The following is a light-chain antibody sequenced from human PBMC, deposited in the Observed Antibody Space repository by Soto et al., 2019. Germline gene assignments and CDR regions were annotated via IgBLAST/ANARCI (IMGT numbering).Light chain of an antibody. CDR1: SSDVGGYNY. CDR3: SSYTSSSFYV. V-gene: IGLV2-14*01. CDR2: DVS. J-gene: IGLJ1*01. Sequence: QSVLTQPASVSGSPGQSITISCTGTSSDVGGYNYVSWYQQHPGKAPKLMIYDVSNRPSGVSNRFSGSKSGNKASLTISGLQAEDEADYYCSSYTSSSFYVFGTGTKLTVL.